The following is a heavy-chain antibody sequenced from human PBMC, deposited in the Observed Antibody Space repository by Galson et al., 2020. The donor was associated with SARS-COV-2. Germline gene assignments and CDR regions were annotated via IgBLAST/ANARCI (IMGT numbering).Heavy chain of an antibody. CDR1: GGSISSSNYY. D-gene: IGHD3-9*01. CDR2: TYYSGSG. Sequence: SETLSLTCIVSGGSISSSNYYSGWVRQPPGTGLEWIGSTYYSGSGYYNPPLTSRLTITVDTSKNQFFMKLTSVTAADTAVYYCARQILTGYYSFYYFDSWGQGALITVSS. V-gene: IGHV4-39*01. CDR3: ARQILTGYYSFYYFDS. J-gene: IGHJ4*02.